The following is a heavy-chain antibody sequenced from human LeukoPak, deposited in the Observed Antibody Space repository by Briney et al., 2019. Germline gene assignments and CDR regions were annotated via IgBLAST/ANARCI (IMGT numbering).Heavy chain of an antibody. J-gene: IGHJ6*03. Sequence: SVKVSCKASGGTFSSYAISWVRQAPGQGLEWMGGIIPIFGTANYAQKLQGRVTITTDESTSTAYMELSSLRSEDTAVYYCARVPLDGFGVVHYYMDVWGKGTTVTVSS. CDR3: ARVPLDGFGVVHYYMDV. V-gene: IGHV1-69*05. CDR2: IIPIFGTA. CDR1: GGTFSSYA. D-gene: IGHD3-3*01.